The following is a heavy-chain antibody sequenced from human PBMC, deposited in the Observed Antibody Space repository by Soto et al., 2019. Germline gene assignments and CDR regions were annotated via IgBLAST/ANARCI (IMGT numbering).Heavy chain of an antibody. Sequence: PGGSLRLSCAASGFTFSRYGIHWVRQAQGKGLEWVAVISYDGSNKYYADSVKGRFTISRDNSKNTLYLQMNSLRVEDTAVYYCARDPDLSGYYSYFDYWGQGTLVTVSS. CDR3: ARDPDLSGYYSYFDY. CDR1: GFTFSRYG. CDR2: ISYDGSNK. V-gene: IGHV3-30*03. D-gene: IGHD3-22*01. J-gene: IGHJ4*02.